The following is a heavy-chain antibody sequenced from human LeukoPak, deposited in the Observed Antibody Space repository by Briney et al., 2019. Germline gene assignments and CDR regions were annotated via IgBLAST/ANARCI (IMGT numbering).Heavy chain of an antibody. CDR1: GFTFSSYS. J-gene: IGHJ4*02. V-gene: IGHV3-48*01. CDR3: AKEIFSGLLYIDY. Sequence: PGGSLRLSCAASGFTFSSYSMNWVRQAPGKGLEWVSYISSSSSTIYYADSVEGRFTISRDNSKNTVYLQMNSLRPEDMAVYYCAKEIFSGLLYIDYWGQGTLVTVSS. CDR2: ISSSSSTI. D-gene: IGHD5-12*01.